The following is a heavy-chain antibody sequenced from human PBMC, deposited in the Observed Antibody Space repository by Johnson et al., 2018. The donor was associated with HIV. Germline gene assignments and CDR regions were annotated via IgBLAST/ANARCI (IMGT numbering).Heavy chain of an antibody. CDR1: GFTFDDYA. CDR3: AREGPGTTGVDAFDI. J-gene: IGHJ3*02. CDR2: LSWIGGNL. V-gene: IGHV3-9*01. Sequence: VQLVESGGGVVQPGRSLRLSCAASGFTFDDYAMHWVRQAPGKGLEWVSGLSWIGGNLGYADSVKGRFTISRDNAKNSLYLQMNSLRAEDTALYYCAREGPGTTGVDAFDIWGQGTMVTVSS. D-gene: IGHD1-14*01.